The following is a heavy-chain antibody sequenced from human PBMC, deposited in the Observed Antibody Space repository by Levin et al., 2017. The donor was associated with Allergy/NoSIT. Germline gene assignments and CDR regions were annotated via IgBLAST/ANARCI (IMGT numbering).Heavy chain of an antibody. CDR3: ARSTRDSSSWYPFDY. V-gene: IGHV2-70*11. Sequence: SGPTLVKPTQTLTLTCTFSGFSLSTSGMCVSWIRPPPGKALEWLARVDWDDDKNYNTPLKTRLTISKDTSKNQVVLTMTNMDPVDTATYYCARSTRDSSSWYPFDYWGQGTLVTVSS. CDR2: VDWDDDK. D-gene: IGHD6-13*01. CDR1: GFSLSTSGMC. J-gene: IGHJ4*02.